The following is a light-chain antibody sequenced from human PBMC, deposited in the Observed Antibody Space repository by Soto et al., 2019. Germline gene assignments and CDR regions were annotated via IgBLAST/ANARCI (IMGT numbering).Light chain of an antibody. V-gene: IGLV2-14*01. CDR1: SSDVGAYNH. CDR2: EVT. CDR3: SSYTISSTWV. J-gene: IGLJ3*02. Sequence: QSALTQPASVSGSPGQSITISCTGTSSDVGAYNHVSWYQQYPGKAPKLMIYEVTNRPSGVSNRFSGSKSGNTASLTISGLQADDEAEYYCSSYTISSTWVFGGGTKLTVL.